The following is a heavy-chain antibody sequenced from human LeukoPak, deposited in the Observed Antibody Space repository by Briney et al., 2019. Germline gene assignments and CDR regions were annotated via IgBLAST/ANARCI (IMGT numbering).Heavy chain of an antibody. CDR3: ARDGPKTDIAARPCWFDP. Sequence: PGRSLRLSCAASGFTFSSYGMHWVRQAPGKGLEWVAVIWYDGSNKYYADSVKGRFTISRDNSKNTLYLQMNSLRAEDTAVYYCARDGPKTDIAARPCWFDPWGQGTLVTVSS. CDR2: IWYDGSNK. CDR1: GFTFSSYG. J-gene: IGHJ5*02. V-gene: IGHV3-33*08. D-gene: IGHD6-6*01.